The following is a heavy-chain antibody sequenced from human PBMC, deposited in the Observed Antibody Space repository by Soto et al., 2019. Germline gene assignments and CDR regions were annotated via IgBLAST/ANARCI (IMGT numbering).Heavy chain of an antibody. CDR1: GGSINSYW. CDR2: VYSSETT. J-gene: IGHJ4*02. V-gene: IGHV4-4*07. D-gene: IGHD2-2*01. Sequence: PSETLSLTXSVSGGSINSYWWSWIRQPAGKGLEWIGRVYSSETTDYNPSLNSRATMSVETSKNQFSLKLTSVTGADTAVYYCARDIGSYAYAEGYWGQGIQVTVSS. CDR3: ARDIGSYAYAEGY.